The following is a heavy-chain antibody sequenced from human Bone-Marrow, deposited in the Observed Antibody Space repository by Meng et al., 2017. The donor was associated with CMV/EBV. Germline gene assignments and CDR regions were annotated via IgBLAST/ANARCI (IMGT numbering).Heavy chain of an antibody. V-gene: IGHV1-18*01. Sequence: ASVKVSCKASGYTFTSYGISWVRQAPGQGLEWMGWISAYNGNTNYAQKLQGRVTMTEDTSTDTAYMELSSLRSEDTAVYYCATQNTARGPHFDYWGQGTLVTVSS. CDR3: ATQNTARGPHFDY. CDR2: ISAYNGNT. J-gene: IGHJ4*02. CDR1: GYTFTSYG. D-gene: IGHD5-18*01.